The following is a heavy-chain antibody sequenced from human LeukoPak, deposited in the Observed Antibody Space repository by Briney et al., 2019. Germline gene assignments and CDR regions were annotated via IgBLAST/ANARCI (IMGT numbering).Heavy chain of an antibody. CDR3: ARDPIPAAIQGAPNWFDP. CDR1: GFTFSSYS. CDR2: ISSSSSYI. Sequence: GGSLRLSCAASGFTFSSYSMNWVRQAPGKGLGWVSSISSSSSYIYYADSVKGRFTISRDNAKNSLYLQMNSLRAEDTAVYYCARDPIPAAIQGAPNWFDPWGQGTLVTVSS. D-gene: IGHD2-2*02. J-gene: IGHJ5*02. V-gene: IGHV3-21*01.